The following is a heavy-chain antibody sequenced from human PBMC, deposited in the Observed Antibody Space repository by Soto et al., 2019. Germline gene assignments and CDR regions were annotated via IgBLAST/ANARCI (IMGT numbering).Heavy chain of an antibody. CDR3: AREAGQDCTNGVCYWSGMDV. V-gene: IGHV4-4*07. J-gene: IGHJ6*02. CDR2: IYTSGST. D-gene: IGHD2-8*01. Sequence: SETLSLTCTVSGGSISSYYWSWIRQPAGKGLEWIGRIYTSGSTNYNPSLKSRVTMSVDTSKNQSSLKLSSVTAADTAVYYCAREAGQDCTNGVCYWSGMDVWGQGTTVTVSS. CDR1: GGSISSYY.